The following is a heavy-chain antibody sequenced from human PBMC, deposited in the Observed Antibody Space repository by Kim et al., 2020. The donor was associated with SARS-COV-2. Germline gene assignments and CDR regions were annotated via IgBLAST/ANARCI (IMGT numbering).Heavy chain of an antibody. D-gene: IGHD3-10*01. CDR3: AKKFHYGSGSYLYYFDY. Sequence: VRRRFTISGDNSKNMLYLQMNSLRAEDTAVYYCAKKFHYGSGSYLYYFDYWGQGTLVTVSS. J-gene: IGHJ4*02. V-gene: IGHV3-23*01.